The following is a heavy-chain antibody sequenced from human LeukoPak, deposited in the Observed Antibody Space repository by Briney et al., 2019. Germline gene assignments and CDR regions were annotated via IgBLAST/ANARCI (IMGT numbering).Heavy chain of an antibody. D-gene: IGHD3-3*01. V-gene: IGHV1-46*01. J-gene: IGHJ3*02. CDR1: GYTFTGYY. Sequence: ASVKVSCKASGYTFTGYYMHWVRQAPGQGLEWMGWINPSGGSTSYAQKFQGRVTMTRDMSTSTVYMELSSLRSEDTAVYYCARSTYRLEIFGVVIPRVRGAFDIWGQGTMVTVSS. CDR3: ARSTYRLEIFGVVIPRVRGAFDI. CDR2: INPSGGST.